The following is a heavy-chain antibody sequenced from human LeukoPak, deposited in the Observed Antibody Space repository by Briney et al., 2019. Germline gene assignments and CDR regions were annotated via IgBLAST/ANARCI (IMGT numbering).Heavy chain of an antibody. V-gene: IGHV3-30-3*01. CDR3: ARDQRITMIVVVPFFDY. J-gene: IGHJ4*02. D-gene: IGHD3-22*01. Sequence: GRSLRLSCAASGFTFSSYAMHWVRQAPGKGLEWVAVISYDGSNKYYADSVKGRFTISRDNSKNTLYLQMNSLRAEDTAVYYCARDQRITMIVVVPFFDYWGQGTLVTVSS. CDR1: GFTFSSYA. CDR2: ISYDGSNK.